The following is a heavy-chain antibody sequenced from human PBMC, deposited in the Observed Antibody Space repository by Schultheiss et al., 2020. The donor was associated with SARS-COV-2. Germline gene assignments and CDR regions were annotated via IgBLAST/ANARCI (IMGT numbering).Heavy chain of an antibody. CDR3: ARGSKGYDFWSGWPTLFDY. Sequence: SETLSLTCTVSGGSISSYYWSWIRQPPGKGLEWIGEINHSGSTNYNPSLKSRVTISVDTSKNQFSLKLSSVTAADTAVYYCARGSKGYDFWSGWPTLFDYWGQGTLVTVSS. J-gene: IGHJ4*02. D-gene: IGHD3-3*01. CDR2: INHSGST. V-gene: IGHV4-59*01. CDR1: GGSISSYY.